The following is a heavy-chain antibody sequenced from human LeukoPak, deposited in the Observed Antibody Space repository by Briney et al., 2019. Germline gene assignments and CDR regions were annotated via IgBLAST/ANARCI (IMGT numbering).Heavy chain of an antibody. D-gene: IGHD6-6*01. CDR3: ARDEYSSSSLDY. CDR1: GFTFSSYA. Sequence: PGRSLRLSCAASGFTFSSYAMHWVRQAPGKGLEWVAVISYGGSNKYYADSVKGRFTISRDNSKNTLYLQMNSLRAEDTAVYYCARDEYSSSSLDYWGQGTLVTVSS. CDR2: ISYGGSNK. J-gene: IGHJ4*02. V-gene: IGHV3-30-3*01.